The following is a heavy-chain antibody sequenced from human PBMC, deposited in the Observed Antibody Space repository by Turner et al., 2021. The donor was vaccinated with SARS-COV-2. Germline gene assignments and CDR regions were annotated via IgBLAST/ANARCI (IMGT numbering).Heavy chain of an antibody. CDR2: FYPGDSNT. CDR3: VVGGRDTAFDY. D-gene: IGHD5-18*01. J-gene: IGHJ4*02. CDR1: GYSFTNYW. V-gene: IGHV5-51*01. Sequence: EVQLVQSGAEVKKPGESLKISCQGSGYSFTNYWIVWVRQMPGKGLEWMGIFYPGDSNTRDSPSFQGQVTISADKSISTAYLQWNSLKASDTAMYYCVVGGRDTAFDYWGQGTLVTVSS.